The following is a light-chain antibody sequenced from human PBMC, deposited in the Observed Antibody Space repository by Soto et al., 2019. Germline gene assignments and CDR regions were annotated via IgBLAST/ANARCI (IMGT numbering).Light chain of an antibody. V-gene: IGKV3-15*01. CDR3: QQYNNCWT. CDR1: QSVSSN. J-gene: IGKJ1*01. Sequence: EIVMTQSPATLSVSPGERATLSCRASQSVSSNLAWYQQKPGQAPRLLIYGASTRATGIPARFSGSGSGTEFTLTISSLLSEDFAVYYCQQYNNCWTFGQGTKV. CDR2: GAS.